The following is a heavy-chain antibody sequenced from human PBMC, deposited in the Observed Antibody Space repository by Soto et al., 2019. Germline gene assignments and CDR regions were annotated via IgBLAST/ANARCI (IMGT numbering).Heavy chain of an antibody. V-gene: IGHV4-4*02. CDR1: GGAINTDYW. CDR3: ARGVSYRCVY. J-gene: IGHJ4*02. Sequence: QVQLQESGPGLVKPSGTLSLTCAVSGGAINTDYWWSWVRQPPGKGPEWIGEVHRSGPTNYIESLKSRVTMSVDKCGNQVSLELTSVADADAAVYYCARGVSYRCVYWGQGTLVTVSS. D-gene: IGHD3-16*02. CDR2: VHRSGPT.